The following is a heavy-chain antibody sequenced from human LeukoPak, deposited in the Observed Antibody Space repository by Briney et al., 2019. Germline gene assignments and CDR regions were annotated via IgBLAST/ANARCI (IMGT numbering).Heavy chain of an antibody. CDR3: ARDPSITGTSGPGY. CDR1: GFTFSSYA. D-gene: IGHD1-7*01. Sequence: QSGGSLRLSCAASGFTFSSYAMHWVRQAPGKGLKWVAVISYDGSNKYYADSVKGRFTISRDNSKNTLYLQMNSLRAEDTAVYYCARDPSITGTSGPGYWGQGTLVTVSS. V-gene: IGHV3-30-3*01. J-gene: IGHJ4*02. CDR2: ISYDGSNK.